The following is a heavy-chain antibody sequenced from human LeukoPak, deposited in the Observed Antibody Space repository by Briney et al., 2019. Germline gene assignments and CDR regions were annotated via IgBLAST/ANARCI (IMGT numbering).Heavy chain of an antibody. Sequence: PGGSLRLSCAASGFTFSSYLMHWVRQAPGKGLVWVSRINSDGTSTNYADSVKGRFTISRDNAKNTLYLQMNSLRAEDTAVYYCAGAKYSYDLDPWGQGTLVTVSS. CDR1: GFTFSSYL. V-gene: IGHV3-74*01. CDR3: AGAKYSYDLDP. J-gene: IGHJ5*02. CDR2: INSDGTST. D-gene: IGHD5-18*01.